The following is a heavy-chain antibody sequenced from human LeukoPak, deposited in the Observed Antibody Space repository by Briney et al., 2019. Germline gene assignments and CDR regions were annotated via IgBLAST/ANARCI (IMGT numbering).Heavy chain of an antibody. CDR3: ASEAVADDAFDI. Sequence: SETLSLTCTVSGGSISSYYWSWIRQPPGKGLEWIGYIYYSGSTNYNPSLKSRVTISVDTSKNQFSLRLSSVTAADTAVYYCASEAVADDAFDIWGQGTMVTVSS. CDR1: GGSISSYY. CDR2: IYYSGST. J-gene: IGHJ3*02. D-gene: IGHD6-19*01. V-gene: IGHV4-59*08.